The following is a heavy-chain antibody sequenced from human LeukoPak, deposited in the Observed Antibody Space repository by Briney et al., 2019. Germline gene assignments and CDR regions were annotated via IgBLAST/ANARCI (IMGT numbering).Heavy chain of an antibody. D-gene: IGHD1-1*01. CDR3: ASGMTTSDAFDI. Sequence: PGGSLRLSCAASGFTFSSYAMHCVRQAPGKGLEWVAVISYDGSNKYYADSVKGRFTISRDNSKNTLYLQMNSLRAEDTAVYYCASGMTTSDAFDIWGQGTMVTVSS. V-gene: IGHV3-30*04. J-gene: IGHJ3*02. CDR2: ISYDGSNK. CDR1: GFTFSSYA.